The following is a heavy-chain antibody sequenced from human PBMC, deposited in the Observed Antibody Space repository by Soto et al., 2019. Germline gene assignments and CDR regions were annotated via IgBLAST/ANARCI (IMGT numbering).Heavy chain of an antibody. CDR3: PKDIPPLTVDLSFDP. V-gene: IGHV3-43*01. CDR1: GFTLDAYT. CDR2: ISWDGGST. J-gene: IGHJ5*02. Sequence: GGSPTLSCAASGFTLDAYTMHWVRQALGKGLEWVSLISWDGGSTYYADSVKGRFTISRDNSKNSLYLQMNSLITQDTALYYCPKDIPPLTVDLSFDPWGQGTLVTVSS. D-gene: IGHD3-16*01.